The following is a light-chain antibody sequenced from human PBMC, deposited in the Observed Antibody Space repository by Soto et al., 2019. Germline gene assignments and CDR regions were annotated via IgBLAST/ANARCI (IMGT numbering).Light chain of an antibody. V-gene: IGKV1-39*01. J-gene: IGKJ3*01. Sequence: DIQMTQSPSSLSASVGDTVTITCRASQSVGSYLKWYQQKPGKAPKFLIYAASILQSGVPSRFIGRGFGTDFTLTISSLQPEDFATYYCEQSQSAPFTFGPGTKVDIK. CDR2: AAS. CDR1: QSVGSY. CDR3: EQSQSAPFT.